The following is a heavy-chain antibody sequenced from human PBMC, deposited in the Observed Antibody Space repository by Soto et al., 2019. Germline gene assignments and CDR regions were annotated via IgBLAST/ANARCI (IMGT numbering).Heavy chain of an antibody. CDR3: ARGGGRGYNELDP. J-gene: IGHJ5*02. D-gene: IGHD5-12*01. V-gene: IGHV1-2*02. Sequence: QVQLVQSGAEVKKPGASVKVSCKASGYTFTAYYMHWVRQAPGQGLEWMGWINPNSGGTYHAQNFQGRITMTRDTSTTTAYMELVSLRSDATAVYYCARGGGRGYNELDPWGHGTLVIVSS. CDR2: INPNSGGT. CDR1: GYTFTAYY.